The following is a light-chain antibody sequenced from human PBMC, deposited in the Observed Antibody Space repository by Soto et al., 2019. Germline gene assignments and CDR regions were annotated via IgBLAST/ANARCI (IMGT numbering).Light chain of an antibody. Sequence: QSVLTQPASVSGSPGQSITISCTGTSSGVGGYNYVSWYQQHPGKAPKLMIYDVSNRPSGVSNRFSGSKSGNTASLTISGLQAEDEADYYCSSYTSSSTPYVLGTGTKLTVL. J-gene: IGLJ1*01. CDR1: SSGVGGYNY. V-gene: IGLV2-14*01. CDR3: SSYTSSSTPYV. CDR2: DVS.